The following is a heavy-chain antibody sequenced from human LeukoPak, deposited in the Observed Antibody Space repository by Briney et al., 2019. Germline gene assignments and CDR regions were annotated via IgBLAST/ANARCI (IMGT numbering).Heavy chain of an antibody. CDR3: ARDGCSSTTCYHPYFDP. CDR2: INWNGGST. CDR1: GFTFDDYG. Sequence: GGSLRLSCAASGFTFDDYGMSWVRQAPGKGLEWVSGINWNGGSTGYADSVKGRFTISRDDAKNSLYLQMNSLRAEDTALYYCARDGCSSTTCYHPYFDPWGQGTLVTVSS. D-gene: IGHD2-2*01. V-gene: IGHV3-20*04. J-gene: IGHJ5*02.